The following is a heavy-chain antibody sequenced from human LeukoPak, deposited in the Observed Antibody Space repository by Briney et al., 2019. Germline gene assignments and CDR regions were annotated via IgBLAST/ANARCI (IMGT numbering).Heavy chain of an antibody. Sequence: SETLSLTCAVSGDSISSVSYSWSWIRQPPGKGLEWIGYMYYSGSSYYNPSFKSRVTMSVDTSKNQFSLKLSSVTAADTAVYYCARVEAAIAFDYWGQGTLVTVSS. CDR2: MYYSGSS. J-gene: IGHJ4*02. CDR1: GDSISSVSYS. D-gene: IGHD2-15*01. CDR3: ARVEAAIAFDY. V-gene: IGHV4-30-4*07.